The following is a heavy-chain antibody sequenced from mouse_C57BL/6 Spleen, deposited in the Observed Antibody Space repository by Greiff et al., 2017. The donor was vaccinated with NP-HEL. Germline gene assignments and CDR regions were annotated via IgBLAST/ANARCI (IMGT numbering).Heavy chain of an antibody. J-gene: IGHJ1*03. D-gene: IGHD1-1*01. Sequence: VQLQQSGPELVKPGASVKISCKASGYSFTGHYMNWVKQSPDKSLEWIGEINPSTGGTTYNQKFKAKATLTVDKSSSTAYMQLKSLTSEDSAVYYCARMAYYYGSSYWYFDVWGTGTTVTVSS. CDR1: GYSFTGHY. CDR2: INPSTGGT. CDR3: ARMAYYYGSSYWYFDV. V-gene: IGHV1-42*01.